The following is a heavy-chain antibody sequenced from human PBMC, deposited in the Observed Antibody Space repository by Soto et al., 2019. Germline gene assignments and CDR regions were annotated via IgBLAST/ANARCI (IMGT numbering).Heavy chain of an antibody. J-gene: IGHJ5*02. D-gene: IGHD3-10*01. CDR1: GFTFSSYS. V-gene: IGHV3-21*01. CDR3: ARDTYYYGSGSYSP. Sequence: EVQLVESGGGLVKPGGSLRLSCAASGFTFSSYSMNLVRQAPAKGLEWVSSISSSSSYIYYADSVKGRFTISRDNAKNSLYLQMNSLRAEDTAVYYCARDTYYYGSGSYSPWGQGTLVTVSS. CDR2: ISSSSSYI.